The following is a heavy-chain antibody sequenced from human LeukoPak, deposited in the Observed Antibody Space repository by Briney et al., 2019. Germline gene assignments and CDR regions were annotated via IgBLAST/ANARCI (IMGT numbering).Heavy chain of an antibody. CDR2: MNPNSGNT. D-gene: IGHD6-19*01. CDR3: ARGLLEIEVAGI. CDR1: GYTFTSYG. J-gene: IGHJ4*02. Sequence: ASVKVSCKASGYTFTSYGISWGRQATGPGHERMGWMNPNSGNTGYAQKFQGRITMTRNTSISTAYMELSSLRSEDTAVYYCARGLLEIEVAGIWGQGTLVTVSS. V-gene: IGHV1-8*02.